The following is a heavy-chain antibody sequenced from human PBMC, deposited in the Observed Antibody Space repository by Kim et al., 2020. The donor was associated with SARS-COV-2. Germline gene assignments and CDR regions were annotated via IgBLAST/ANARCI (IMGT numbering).Heavy chain of an antibody. D-gene: IGHD6-13*01. CDR3: ARLGGIAAAVPFDY. Sequence: NPSLKRRVTISVDTSKNQFSLKLSSVTAADTAGYYCARLGGIAAAVPFDYWGQGTLVTVSS. J-gene: IGHJ4*02. V-gene: IGHV4-59*08.